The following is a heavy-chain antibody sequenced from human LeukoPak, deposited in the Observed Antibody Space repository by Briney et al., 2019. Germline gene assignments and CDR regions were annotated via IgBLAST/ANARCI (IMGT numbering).Heavy chain of an antibody. D-gene: IGHD5-18*01. CDR3: AGRPDTAIVPIFDY. V-gene: IGHV1-2*02. J-gene: IGHJ4*02. CDR1: GYTFTGYY. Sequence: ASVKVSCKASGYTFTGYYLHWVRQAPGQGLEWMGWHNPNSGGTNYAQKFQGRVTMTGDTSISTAYMELSRLTSDDTAIYFCAGRPDTAIVPIFDYWGQGTLVTVSS. CDR2: HNPNSGGT.